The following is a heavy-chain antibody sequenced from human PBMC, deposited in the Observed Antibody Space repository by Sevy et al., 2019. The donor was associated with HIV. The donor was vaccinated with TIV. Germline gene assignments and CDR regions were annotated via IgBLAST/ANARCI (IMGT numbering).Heavy chain of an antibody. CDR3: TRWKAAQSIFDY. D-gene: IGHD6-13*01. V-gene: IGHV3-49*04. CDR1: GFTFGDYC. CDR2: LKSDVYGGTV. Sequence: GGSLRLSCTASGFTFGDYCMSWVRQAPGKGLEWVAFLKSDVYGGTVDHASFVRGRFIISRDDSKPFAYLQMNDLKTEDTGDYYCTRWKAAQSIFDYWGQGALVTVSS. J-gene: IGHJ4*02.